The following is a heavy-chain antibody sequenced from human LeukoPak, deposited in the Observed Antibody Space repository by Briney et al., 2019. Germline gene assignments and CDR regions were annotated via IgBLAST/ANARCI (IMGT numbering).Heavy chain of an antibody. Sequence: SETLSLTCTVSGGSIRGYYWNWIRQAPGKGREWIGNIHYSGSTKYSPSLKSRVTISVDTSKNQFSLKLSSVTAADTAVYYCARFPLYDTAPSDYWGQGTLVTVSS. CDR1: GGSIRGYY. V-gene: IGHV4-59*01. CDR3: ARFPLYDTAPSDY. J-gene: IGHJ4*02. D-gene: IGHD3-9*01. CDR2: IHYSGST.